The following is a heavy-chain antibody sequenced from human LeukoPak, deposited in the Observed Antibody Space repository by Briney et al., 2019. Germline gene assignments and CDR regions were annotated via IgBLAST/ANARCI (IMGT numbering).Heavy chain of an antibody. CDR2: INSDGSST. D-gene: IGHD3-10*01. Sequence: GESLRLSCAASGFTFSSYWMHWVRQAPGKGLVWVSRINSDGSSTSYADSVKGRFTISRDNAKNTLYLQMNSLRDEDTAVYYCARDSHYYYGSGTQATWGQGTLVTVSS. J-gene: IGHJ5*02. V-gene: IGHV3-74*01. CDR1: GFTFSSYW. CDR3: ARDSHYYYGSGTQAT.